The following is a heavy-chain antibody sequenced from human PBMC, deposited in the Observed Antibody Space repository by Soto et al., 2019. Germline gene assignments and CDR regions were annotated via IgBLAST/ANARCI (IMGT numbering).Heavy chain of an antibody. J-gene: IGHJ3*02. CDR3: ARHNASGITIFGVVSTQVAFDI. Sequence: GESLKISCQGSGYSFTSYWIGWVRQMPGKGLKWMGIIYPGESDTRYSPSFQGQVTISADKSISTAYLQWSSLKASDTAMYYCARHNASGITIFGVVSTQVAFDIWGQGTMVTVSS. V-gene: IGHV5-51*01. CDR1: GYSFTSYW. D-gene: IGHD3-3*01. CDR2: IYPGESDT.